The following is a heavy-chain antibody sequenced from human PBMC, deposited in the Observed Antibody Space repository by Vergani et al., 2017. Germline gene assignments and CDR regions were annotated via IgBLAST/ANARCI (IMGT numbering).Heavy chain of an antibody. CDR2: ISYDGSNK. J-gene: IGHJ4*02. Sequence: QVQLVESGGGVVQPGRSLRLSCAASGFTFSSYGMHWVRQAPGKGLEWVAVISYDGSNKYYADSVKGRFTISRDNSKNTLYLQMNSLRADDTAVYYCVKAGYGDYGFDYWGQGTLVTVSS. CDR1: GFTFSSYG. CDR3: VKAGYGDYGFDY. D-gene: IGHD4-17*01. V-gene: IGHV3-30*18.